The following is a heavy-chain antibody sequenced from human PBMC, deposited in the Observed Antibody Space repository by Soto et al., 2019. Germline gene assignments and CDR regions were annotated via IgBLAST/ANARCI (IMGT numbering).Heavy chain of an antibody. D-gene: IGHD2-2*01. CDR3: ARVLVVVVPAAMLPEYYFDY. Sequence: SETLSLTCTVSGGSVSSGSYYWSWIRQPPGKGLEWIGYIYYSGSTNYNPSLKSRVTISVDTSKNQFSLKLSSVTAADTAVYYCARVLVVVVPAAMLPEYYFDYWGQGTLVTVSS. CDR1: GGSVSSGSYY. CDR2: IYYSGST. V-gene: IGHV4-61*01. J-gene: IGHJ4*02.